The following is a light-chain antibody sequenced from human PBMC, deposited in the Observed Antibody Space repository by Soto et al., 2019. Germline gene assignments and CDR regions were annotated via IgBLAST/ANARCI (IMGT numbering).Light chain of an antibody. CDR3: QQYGSSAWT. J-gene: IGKJ1*01. Sequence: EIVMTQSPASLSVSPGERATLSCRASQNVNSNLAWYQQKPGQAPRFLIYGASTRATGIPDRFSGSGSGTDFTLTISRLEPEDFAVYYCQQYGSSAWTFGQGTKVDIK. V-gene: IGKV3-20*01. CDR2: GAS. CDR1: QNVNSN.